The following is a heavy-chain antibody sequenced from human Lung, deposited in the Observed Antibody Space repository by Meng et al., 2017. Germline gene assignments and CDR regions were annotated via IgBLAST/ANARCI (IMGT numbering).Heavy chain of an antibody. Sequence: QVQLQQCAAGLLKPSEPLSLACVVSGGSFSDYYWSWIRQPPGKGLEWIGEINHSGSTNYNPSLESRATISVDTSQNNLSLKLSSVTAADSAVYYCARGPTTMAHDFDYWGQGTLVTVSS. CDR2: INHSGST. CDR1: GGSFSDYY. J-gene: IGHJ4*02. D-gene: IGHD4-11*01. CDR3: ARGPTTMAHDFDY. V-gene: IGHV4-34*01.